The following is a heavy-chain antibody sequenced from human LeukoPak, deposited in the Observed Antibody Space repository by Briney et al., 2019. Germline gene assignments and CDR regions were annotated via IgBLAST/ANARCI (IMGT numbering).Heavy chain of an antibody. V-gene: IGHV4-39*01. CDR3: AKSGGYGLIDY. CDR1: GASISGSGYY. J-gene: IGHJ4*02. D-gene: IGHD1-26*01. CDR2: IYSSGST. Sequence: SETLSLTCTVSGASISGSGYYWGWIRQPPGKGLEWIVSIYSSGSTYNNASLQSRVTISIETSKNQISLRLNSVTAADTAMYYCAKSGGYGLIDYWGQGTLVTVSS.